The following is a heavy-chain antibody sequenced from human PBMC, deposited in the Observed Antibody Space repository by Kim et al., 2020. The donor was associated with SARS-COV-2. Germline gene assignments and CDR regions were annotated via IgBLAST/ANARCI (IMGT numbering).Heavy chain of an antibody. V-gene: IGHV1-46*01. CDR2: INPSGGST. J-gene: IGHJ6*02. CDR3: AREGEFGSSTGYGMDV. Sequence: ASVKVSCKASGYTFTSYYMHWVRQAPGQGLEWMGIINPSGGSTSYAQKFQGRVTMTRDTSTSTVYMELSSLRSEDTAVYYCAREGEFGSSTGYGMDVWGQGTTVTVSS. CDR1: GYTFTSYY. D-gene: IGHD2-2*01.